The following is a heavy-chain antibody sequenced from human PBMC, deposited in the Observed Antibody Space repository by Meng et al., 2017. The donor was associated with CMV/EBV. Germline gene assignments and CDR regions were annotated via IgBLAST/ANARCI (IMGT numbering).Heavy chain of an antibody. CDR3: ASNYDFWSGLDY. Sequence: SVKVSCKASGGTFSSYAISWVRQAPGQGLEWMGGIIPIFGTANYAQKFQGRVTTTTDESTSTAYMELSSLRSEDTAVYYCASNYDFWSGLDYWGQGTLVTVSS. D-gene: IGHD3-3*01. CDR2: IIPIFGTA. V-gene: IGHV1-69*05. J-gene: IGHJ4*02. CDR1: GGTFSSYA.